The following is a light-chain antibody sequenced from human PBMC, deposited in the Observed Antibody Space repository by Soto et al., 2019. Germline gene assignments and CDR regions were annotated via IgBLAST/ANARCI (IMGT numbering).Light chain of an antibody. J-gene: IGLJ1*01. CDR2: EVR. Sequence: QSVLTQPASVSGSPGQSITISCTGTSSDVGGYNYVSWYQQHPGKAPKLMIYEVRNRPSGVSNRFSGSKSGNTASLTISGLQAEDEDDYYCCSYTRTITYVFGTGTKVTVL. CDR3: CSYTRTITYV. V-gene: IGLV2-14*01. CDR1: SSDVGGYNY.